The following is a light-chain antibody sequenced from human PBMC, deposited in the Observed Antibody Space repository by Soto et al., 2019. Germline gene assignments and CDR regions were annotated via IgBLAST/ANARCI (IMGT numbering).Light chain of an antibody. CDR2: GAS. CDR1: RSVSTN. Sequence: EVVMTQSPATLSVSPGEGVTLSCRASRSVSTNLAWYQQKPGQAPRLLISGASTRATGIPARFSGSGSGTEFTLTISSLQSEDFAVYYCQQYNNWPPITFGQGTRLEIK. J-gene: IGKJ5*01. CDR3: QQYNNWPPIT. V-gene: IGKV3-15*01.